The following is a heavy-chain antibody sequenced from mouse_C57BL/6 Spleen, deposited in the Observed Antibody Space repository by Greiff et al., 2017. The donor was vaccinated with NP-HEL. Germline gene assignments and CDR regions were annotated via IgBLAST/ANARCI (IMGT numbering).Heavy chain of an antibody. CDR2: IYPGSGNT. J-gene: IGHJ1*03. D-gene: IGHD1-1*01. CDR1: GYTFTDYY. CDR3: AREESTVVATRWYFDV. Sequence: VQLQQSGAELVRPGASVKLSCKASGYTFTDYYINWVKQRPGQGLEWIARIYPGSGNTYYNEKFKGKATLTAEKSSSTAYMQLSSLTSEDSAVYFCAREESTVVATRWYFDVWGTGTTVTVSS. V-gene: IGHV1-76*01.